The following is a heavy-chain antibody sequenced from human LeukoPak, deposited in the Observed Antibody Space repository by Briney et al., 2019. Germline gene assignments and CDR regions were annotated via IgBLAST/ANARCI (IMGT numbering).Heavy chain of an antibody. CDR2: IYPGDFDT. CDR3: ARSRASYDFWSGYYTQGKQALGYYYYMDV. Sequence: GESLKISCKGSGYSFTSYWIGWGRQMPGKGLEWMGIIYPGDFDTRYSPSCQGQVTISADKSISTAYLQWSSLKASDTAMYYCARSRASYDFWSGYYTQGKQALGYYYYMDVWGKGTTVTVSS. D-gene: IGHD3-3*01. V-gene: IGHV5-51*01. J-gene: IGHJ6*03. CDR1: GYSFTSYW.